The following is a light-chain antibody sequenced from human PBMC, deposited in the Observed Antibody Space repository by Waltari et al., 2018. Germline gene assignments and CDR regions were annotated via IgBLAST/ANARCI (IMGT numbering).Light chain of an antibody. CDR2: VVN. J-gene: IGLJ3*02. CDR1: SRDAGNDNY. CDR3: CSYTNVGSWV. V-gene: IGLV2-14*03. Sequence: QSALTQPASVSGSPAQSITISCTGTSRDAGNDNYVSWYHHPPGRARKHMISVVNARPSGVSNRFSGSKSGNTASLTISGLQAEDEGDYYCCSYTNVGSWVFGGGTKVTVL.